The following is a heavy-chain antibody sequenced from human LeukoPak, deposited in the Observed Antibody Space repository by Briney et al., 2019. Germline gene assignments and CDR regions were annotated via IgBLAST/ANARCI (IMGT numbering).Heavy chain of an antibody. CDR2: IYDSGST. D-gene: IGHD3-3*01. V-gene: IGHV4-59*08. CDR3: ARHQWSHDN. CDR1: XVSIXSXX. Sequence: SQTLSLTCTXSXVSIXSXXXXXXXXXPXXXXXWIGYIYDSGSTYYNPSLKXRVTISVDTSKNQFSLKLSSVTXADTAVYYCARHQWSHDNWGQGTLVTVSS. J-gene: IGHJ4*02.